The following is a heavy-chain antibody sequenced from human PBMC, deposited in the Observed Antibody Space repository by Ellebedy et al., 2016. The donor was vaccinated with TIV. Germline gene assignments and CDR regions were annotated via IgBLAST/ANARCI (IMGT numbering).Heavy chain of an antibody. CDR1: GYTFTSYG. V-gene: IGHV1-18*01. CDR3: ARSIVVVNNWFDP. J-gene: IGHJ5*02. CDR2: ISAYNGNT. D-gene: IGHD2-21*01. Sequence: ASVKVSXXASGYTFTSYGISWVRQAPGQGLEWMGWISAYNGNTNYAQKLQGRVTMTTDTSTSTACMELRSLRSDDTAVYYCARSIVVVNNWFDPWGQGTLVTVSS.